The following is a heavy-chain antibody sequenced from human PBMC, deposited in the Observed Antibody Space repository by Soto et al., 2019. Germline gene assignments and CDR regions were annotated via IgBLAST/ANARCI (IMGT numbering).Heavy chain of an antibody. CDR3: ARDREAYGMDV. CDR1: GGSISSYY. Sequence: SETLSLTCTVSGGSISSYYWSWIRQPPGKGLEWIGYIYYSGSTNYNPSLKSRVTISVDTSKNQFSLKLSSVTAADTAVYYCARDREAYGMDVWGQGTTVTVSS. J-gene: IGHJ6*02. CDR2: IYYSGST. V-gene: IGHV4-59*01.